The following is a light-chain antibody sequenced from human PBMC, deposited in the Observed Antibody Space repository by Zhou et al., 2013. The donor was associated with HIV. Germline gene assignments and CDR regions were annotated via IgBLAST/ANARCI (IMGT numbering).Light chain of an antibody. CDR2: AAS. V-gene: IGKV1-16*02. Sequence: DIQMTQSPSSLSASLGDTVTITCRASQDIRNYVAWFQRRPGQVPKSLIYAASSLQRGVPSKFSGSGSGKDFTLTISSLQPEDFATYYCQQYHTYPLSFGGGTKVEIK. J-gene: IGKJ4*01. CDR1: QDIRNY. CDR3: QQYHTYPLS.